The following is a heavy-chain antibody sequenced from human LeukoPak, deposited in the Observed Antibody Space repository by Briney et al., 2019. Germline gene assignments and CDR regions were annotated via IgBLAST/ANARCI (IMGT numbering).Heavy chain of an antibody. J-gene: IGHJ3*02. Sequence: SETLSLTCTVSGGSISSYYWSWIRQPAGKGLEWIGRIYTGGSTNYNPSLKSRVTMSVDTSKNQFSLKLSSVTAADTAVYYCARDYYDSSGYYYPAAFDIWGQGTMVTVSS. CDR1: GGSISSYY. D-gene: IGHD3-22*01. V-gene: IGHV4-4*07. CDR3: ARDYYDSSGYYYPAAFDI. CDR2: IYTGGST.